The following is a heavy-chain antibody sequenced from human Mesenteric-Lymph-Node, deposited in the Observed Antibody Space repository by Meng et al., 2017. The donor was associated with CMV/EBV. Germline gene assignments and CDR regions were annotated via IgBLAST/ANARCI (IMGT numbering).Heavy chain of an antibody. V-gene: IGHV3-21*01. CDR3: ARVVVVPAAMGVQDYYYGMDV. J-gene: IGHJ6*02. CDR1: GLTFSDYS. D-gene: IGHD2-2*01. Sequence: GESLKISCAASGLTFSDYSMNWVRQAPGKGLEWVSSISIGSTYIYYADSVKGRFTISRDNAKNSLYLQMNSLRAEDTAVYYCARVVVVPAAMGVQDYYYGMDVWGQGTTVTVSS. CDR2: ISIGSTYI.